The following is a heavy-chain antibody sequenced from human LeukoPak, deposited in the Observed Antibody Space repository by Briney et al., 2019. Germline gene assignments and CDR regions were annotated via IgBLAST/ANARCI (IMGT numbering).Heavy chain of an antibody. J-gene: IGHJ4*02. CDR1: GFTFSSYG. CDR3: AKAQDFWSSYWSFDY. D-gene: IGHD3-3*01. V-gene: IGHV3-30*18. CDR2: ISYDGSRK. Sequence: GGSLRLSCAASGFTFSSYGLHWVRQAPGKGLEWAAVISYDGSRKYYADSAKGGFTISRDNSKNTLYLQMNRLRTEDTVVYYCAKAQDFWSSYWSFDYWGQGTLVTVSS.